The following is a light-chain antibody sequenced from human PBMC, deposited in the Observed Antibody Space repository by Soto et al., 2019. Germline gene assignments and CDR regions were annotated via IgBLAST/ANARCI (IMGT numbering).Light chain of an antibody. CDR2: YAS. J-gene: IGKJ2*01. CDR1: QSVSSY. CDR3: QQRRNWPPLYT. Sequence: EMVLTQSPATLSLSPGERATLSCRASQSVSSYLDWYQQKPGQAPRLLIYYASNRATGIPARFRGSGSGTDVTLTISSLEPEYFAVYYCQQRRNWPPLYTFGQGPKLEIK. V-gene: IGKV3-11*01.